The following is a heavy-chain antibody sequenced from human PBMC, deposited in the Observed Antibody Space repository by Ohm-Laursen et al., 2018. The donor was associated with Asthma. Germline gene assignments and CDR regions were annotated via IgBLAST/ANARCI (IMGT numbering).Heavy chain of an antibody. Sequence: SLRLSCSASGFTFSSYGMHWVRQAPGKGLEWVAGIWYDGSNKYYADSVKGRFTVSRDNSKNTLYLQMNSLRAEDTAVYYCAREYPAAAGYYYGMDVWGQGTTVTVSS. D-gene: IGHD6-13*01. V-gene: IGHV3-33*01. CDR3: AREYPAAAGYYYGMDV. CDR1: GFTFSSYG. CDR2: IWYDGSNK. J-gene: IGHJ6*02.